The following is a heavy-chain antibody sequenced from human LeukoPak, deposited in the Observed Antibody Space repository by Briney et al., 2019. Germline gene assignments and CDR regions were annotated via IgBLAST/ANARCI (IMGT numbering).Heavy chain of an antibody. CDR2: INPNSGGT. D-gene: IGHD2-15*01. Sequence: INPNSGGTNYAQKFQGRVTMTRDTSISTAYMELSRLRSDDTAVYYCARLCSGGSCYLFDYWGQGTLVTVSS. V-gene: IGHV1-2*02. CDR3: ARLCSGGSCYLFDY. J-gene: IGHJ4*02.